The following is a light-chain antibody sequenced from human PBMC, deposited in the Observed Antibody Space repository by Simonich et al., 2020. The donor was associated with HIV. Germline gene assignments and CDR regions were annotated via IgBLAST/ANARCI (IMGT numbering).Light chain of an antibody. CDR1: QSISGS. CDR3: HQSSSLPYT. Sequence: EIVLIQSPDFQSVTPKEKVTITCRANQSISGSLHWYQQKPDQAPKLLIKYVTQSVSGVPSRFSGSESGTDFTLTINSLEAEDAATYYCHQSSSLPYTFGQGTKLEI. V-gene: IGKV6-21*01. J-gene: IGKJ2*01. CDR2: YVT.